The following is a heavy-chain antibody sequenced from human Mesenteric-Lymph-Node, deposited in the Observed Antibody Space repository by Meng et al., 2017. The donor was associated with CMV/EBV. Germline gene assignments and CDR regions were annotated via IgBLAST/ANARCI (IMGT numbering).Heavy chain of an antibody. D-gene: IGHD2-15*01. J-gene: IGHJ4*02. CDR2: INPNSGDT. V-gene: IGHV1-2*02. CDR1: GYTFSGYY. CDR3: ARAICTSAGCYHFDY. Sequence: SGYTFSGYYMQWVRQAPGQGLEWMGWINPNSGDTNYAEEFQGRVTMTRDTSVSTAYMELNRLRSDDTAVYYCARAICTSAGCYHFDYWGQGTLVTVSS.